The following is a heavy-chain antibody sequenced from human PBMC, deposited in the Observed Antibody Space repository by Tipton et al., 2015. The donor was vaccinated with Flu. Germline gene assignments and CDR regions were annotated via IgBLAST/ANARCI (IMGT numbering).Heavy chain of an antibody. CDR3: AKSDTHDARGRPPLVFDI. CDR2: IYPRDSDT. V-gene: IGHV5-51*01. CDR1: GFSFTNYW. Sequence: VQLVQSGAEVKKPGESLKISCKGSGFSFTNYWIGWVRQMPGKGLEWMGNIYPRDSDTRYSPSFQGQVTISADKFISTAYLQWSSLKASDTAMYFCAKSDTHDARGRPPLVFDIWGQGTLVTVSS. D-gene: IGHD5-18*01. J-gene: IGHJ4*02.